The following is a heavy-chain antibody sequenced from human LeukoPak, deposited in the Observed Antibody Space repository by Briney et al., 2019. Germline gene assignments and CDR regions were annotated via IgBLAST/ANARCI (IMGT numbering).Heavy chain of an antibody. CDR1: GFTFSGSA. CDR2: IRSTANGYAT. Sequence: GGSLRLSCAASGFTFSGSALHWVRQASGKGLEWVGRIRSTANGYATAYAASVKGRFTISRDDSKNTAYLQMDSLKTEDAAVYYCTKSDGYGLIRICGRGTMVTVSS. D-gene: IGHD3-10*01. CDR3: TKSDGYGLIRI. V-gene: IGHV3-73*01. J-gene: IGHJ3*02.